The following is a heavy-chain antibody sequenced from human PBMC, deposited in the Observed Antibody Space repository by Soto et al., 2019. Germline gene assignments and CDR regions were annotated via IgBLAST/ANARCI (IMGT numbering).Heavy chain of an antibody. CDR2: IIPIFGTA. D-gene: IGHD6-6*01. J-gene: IGHJ4*02. CDR1: GGTFSSYA. CDR3: ASRSGYSSSSRGGGYFDY. Sequence: QVQLVQSGAEVKKPGSSVKVSCKASGGTFSSYAISWVRQAPGQGLEWMGGIIPIFGTANYAQKFQGRVTITADESTGTAFMGLSSLRSEDTAVYYCASRSGYSSSSRGGGYFDYWGQGTLVTVSS. V-gene: IGHV1-69*01.